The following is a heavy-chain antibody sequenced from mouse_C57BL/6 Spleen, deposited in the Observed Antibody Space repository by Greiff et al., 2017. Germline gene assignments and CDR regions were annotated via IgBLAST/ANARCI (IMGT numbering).Heavy chain of an antibody. CDR2: ISNEANGYTT. V-gene: IGHV7-3*01. CDR3: ARSLYGNYYDY. Sequence: EVKLMESGGGLVQPGGSLSLSCAASGFTFTDYYMSWVRQPPGQALEWLGFISNEANGYTTAYSASVKGLFNISRDNSQSILYLQMNALRAEDSATYYCARSLYGNYYDYWGQGTTLTVSA. J-gene: IGHJ2*01. CDR1: GFTFTDYY. D-gene: IGHD2-1*01.